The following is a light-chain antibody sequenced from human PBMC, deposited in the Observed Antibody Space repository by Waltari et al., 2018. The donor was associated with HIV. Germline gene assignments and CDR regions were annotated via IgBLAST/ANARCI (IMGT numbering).Light chain of an antibody. V-gene: IGLV2-14*03. Sequence: QSALTQPASVSGSPGQSTTIPCTGTSSDIGDHNSVSWYQQHPGKAPKLMIYDVNSRPSGVSNRFSGSKSGNTASLTISGLQAEDEAHYYCSSFTSSTTLFGGGTKLTVL. CDR3: SSFTSSTTL. J-gene: IGLJ2*01. CDR1: SSDIGDHNS. CDR2: DVN.